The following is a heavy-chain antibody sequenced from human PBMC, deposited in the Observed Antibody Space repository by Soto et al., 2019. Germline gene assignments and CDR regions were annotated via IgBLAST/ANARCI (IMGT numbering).Heavy chain of an antibody. V-gene: IGHV3-7*01. CDR3: ARDGVEPGLYLDT. Sequence: GGSLRLSCAASGFIFSSYWMSWVRQAPGKGLEWVANINQHGSEKYYVDSVKGRFIISRDNAENSLYLQMNSLRAEDTTIYYCARDGVEPGLYLDTWAQGTLVTVSS. CDR2: INQHGSEK. CDR1: GFIFSSYW. J-gene: IGHJ4*02. D-gene: IGHD6-13*01.